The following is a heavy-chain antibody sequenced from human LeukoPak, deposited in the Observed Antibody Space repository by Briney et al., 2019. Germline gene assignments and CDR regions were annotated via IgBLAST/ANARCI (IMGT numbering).Heavy chain of an antibody. CDR1: GFTVSNNF. D-gene: IGHD2/OR15-2a*01. CDR3: AKYVSM. V-gene: IGHV3-66*01. J-gene: IGHJ3*02. CDR2: IYSGGST. Sequence: GGTLRLSCAASGFTVSNNFMTWVRQAPGKGLEWVSLIYSGGSTYYADSVKGRFTVSRDNSNNTLYLQMNSLRAEDTAVYYCAKYVSMWGQGTMVTVSS.